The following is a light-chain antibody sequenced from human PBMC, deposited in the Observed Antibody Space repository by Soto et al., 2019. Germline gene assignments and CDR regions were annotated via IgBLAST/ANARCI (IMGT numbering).Light chain of an antibody. CDR3: GSWDSSLSAYV. CDR2: DDN. J-gene: IGLJ1*01. Sequence: QSVLTQPPSVSAAPGQKVTISCSGSSSNMGGNSVSWYQQLPGTAPKLLIYDDNKRPSGIPDRFSGSKSVTSATLGITGFQTGDEADYYCGSWDSSLSAYVFGTGTKVTVL. CDR1: SSNMGGNS. V-gene: IGLV1-51*01.